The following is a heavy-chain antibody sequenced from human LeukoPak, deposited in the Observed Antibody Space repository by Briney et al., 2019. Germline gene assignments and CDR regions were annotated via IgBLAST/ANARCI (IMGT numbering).Heavy chain of an antibody. CDR3: ASSGYSSSWFDY. V-gene: IGHV4-39*01. Sequence: SETLSLTCTVSGDSITNNGYYWGWIRQPPGKGLEWIGSIYYSGSTYYNPSLKSRVTISVDTSKNQSSLKLSSVTAADAAVYYCASSGYSSSWFDYWGQGTLVTVSS. D-gene: IGHD6-13*01. CDR2: IYYSGST. J-gene: IGHJ4*02. CDR1: GDSITNNGYY.